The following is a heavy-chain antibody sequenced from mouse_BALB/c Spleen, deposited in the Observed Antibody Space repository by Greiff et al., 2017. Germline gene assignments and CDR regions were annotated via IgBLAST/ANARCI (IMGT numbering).Heavy chain of an antibody. D-gene: IGHD2-14*01. CDR2: INPYYGST. V-gene: IGHV1-39*01. Sequence: VQLQQTGPELVKPGASVKISCKASGYSFTDYIMLWVKQSHGKSLEWIGNINPYYGSTSYNLKFKGKATLTVDKSSSTAYMQLNSLTSEDSAVYYCARLGYRYDGYYAMDYWGQGTSVTVSS. CDR3: ARLGYRYDGYYAMDY. J-gene: IGHJ4*01. CDR1: GYSFTDYI.